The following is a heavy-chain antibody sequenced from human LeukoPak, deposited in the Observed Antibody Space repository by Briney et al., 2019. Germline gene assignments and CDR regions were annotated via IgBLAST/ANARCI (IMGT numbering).Heavy chain of an antibody. Sequence: PSETLSLTCTVSGGSISSYYWSWIRQPPGKGLEWIGYIYYSGSTNYNPSLKSRVTISVDTSKNQFSLKLSSVAAADTAVYYCARGDCSSTSCYTRRYWFDPWGQGTLVTVSS. CDR1: GGSISSYY. CDR2: IYYSGST. V-gene: IGHV4-59*01. D-gene: IGHD2-2*02. J-gene: IGHJ5*02. CDR3: ARGDCSSTSCYTRRYWFDP.